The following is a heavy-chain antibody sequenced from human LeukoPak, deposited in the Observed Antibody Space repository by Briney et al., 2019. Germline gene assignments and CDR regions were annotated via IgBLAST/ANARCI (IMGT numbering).Heavy chain of an antibody. CDR1: GGSISSYY. Sequence: PSETLSLTCTVSGGSISSYYWSWIRQPPGKALEWIGYIYYSGSTNYNPSLKSRVTISVDTSKNQFSLQLSAVTAADTAVYYCAAARPIPPYYYYYYMDVWGKGTTVTVSS. D-gene: IGHD6-6*01. CDR2: IYYSGST. J-gene: IGHJ6*03. V-gene: IGHV4-59*01. CDR3: AAARPIPPYYYYYYMDV.